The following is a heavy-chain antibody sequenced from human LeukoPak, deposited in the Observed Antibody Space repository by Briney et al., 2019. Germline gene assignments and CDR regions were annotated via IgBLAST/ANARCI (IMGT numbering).Heavy chain of an antibody. D-gene: IGHD6-25*01. CDR3: ARSHSSGWPFLDY. Sequence: GGSLRLSCAASGFTFSSYSMNWVRQAPGKGPEWVSYISSSSSSIYYADSVKGRFTVSRDNAKNSLYLQMNSLRDEDTAVYYCARSHSSGWPFLDYWGQGTLVIVSS. CDR2: ISSSSSSI. V-gene: IGHV3-48*02. J-gene: IGHJ4*02. CDR1: GFTFSSYS.